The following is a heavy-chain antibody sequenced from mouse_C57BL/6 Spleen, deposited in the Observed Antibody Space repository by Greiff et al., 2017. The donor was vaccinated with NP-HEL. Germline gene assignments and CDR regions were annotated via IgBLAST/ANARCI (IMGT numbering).Heavy chain of an antibody. D-gene: IGHD1-1*01. V-gene: IGHV1-69*01. CDR1: GYTFTSYW. CDR2: IDPSDSYT. Sequence: QVQLQQSGAELVMPGASVKLSCKASGYTFTSYWMHWVKQRPGQGLEWIGEIDPSDSYTNYNQKFKGKSTLTVDKSSSTAYMQLSSLTSEDSAVYYCARKVYYYGSHFDYWGQGTTLTVSS. CDR3: ARKVYYYGSHFDY. J-gene: IGHJ2*01.